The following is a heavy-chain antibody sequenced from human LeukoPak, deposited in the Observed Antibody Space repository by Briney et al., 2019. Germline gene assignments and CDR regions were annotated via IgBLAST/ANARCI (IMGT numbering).Heavy chain of an antibody. D-gene: IGHD5-12*01. CDR3: ARALYSGHADLFDS. CDR2: IYSGGNT. Sequence: GGSLRLSCAVSGFTVSGTYMSWVRQAPGKGLEWVSVIYSGGNTYYSDSVKGRFAISRDTSKNTLYLQLNSLRAEDTAVYCCARALYSGHADLFDSWGQGTLVTVSS. CDR1: GFTVSGTY. J-gene: IGHJ4*02. V-gene: IGHV3-66*01.